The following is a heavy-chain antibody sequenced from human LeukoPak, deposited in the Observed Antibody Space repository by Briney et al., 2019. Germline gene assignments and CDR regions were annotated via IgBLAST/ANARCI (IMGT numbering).Heavy chain of an antibody. D-gene: IGHD2-15*01. V-gene: IGHV4-30-4*01. J-gene: IGHJ5*02. Sequence: PSQTLSLTCTVSGGSISSGDYYWSWIRQPPGKGLEWIGYIYYSGSTYYNPSLKSRVTISVDTSKNQFSLKLSSVTAADTAVYYCARAGFERCSGGSCYANWFDPWGQGTLVTVSS. CDR1: GGSISSGDYY. CDR3: ARAGFERCSGGSCYANWFDP. CDR2: IYYSGST.